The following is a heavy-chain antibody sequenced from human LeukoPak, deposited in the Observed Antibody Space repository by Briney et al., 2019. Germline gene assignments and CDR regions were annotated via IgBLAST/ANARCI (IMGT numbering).Heavy chain of an antibody. Sequence: SQTLSLTCTVSGGSISSGGYYWSWICQHPGKGLEWIGYIYYSGSTYYNPSLKSRVTISVDTSKNQFSLKLSSVTAADTAVYYCAGGYYYDSSGYNHFDYWGQGTLVTVSS. CDR1: GGSISSGGYY. V-gene: IGHV4-31*03. D-gene: IGHD3-22*01. CDR3: AGGYYYDSSGYNHFDY. CDR2: IYYSGST. J-gene: IGHJ4*02.